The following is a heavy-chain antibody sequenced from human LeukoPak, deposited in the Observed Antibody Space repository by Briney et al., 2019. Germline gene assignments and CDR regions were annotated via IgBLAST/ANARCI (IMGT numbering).Heavy chain of an antibody. V-gene: IGHV3-9*01. CDR1: GFTFSSYA. J-gene: IGHJ4*02. CDR3: AKDKGGGSGYYAYYFDY. D-gene: IGHD3-22*01. CDR2: ISWSSGSI. Sequence: PGGSLRLSCAASGFTFSSYAMSWVRQAPGKGLEWVSGISWSSGSIGYADSVKGRFTISRDNAKNSLYLQMNSLRAEDTALYYCAKDKGGGSGYYAYYFDYWGQGTLVTVSS.